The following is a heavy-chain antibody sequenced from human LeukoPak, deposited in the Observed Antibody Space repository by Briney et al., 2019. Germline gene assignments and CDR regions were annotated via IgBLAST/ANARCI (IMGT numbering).Heavy chain of an antibody. V-gene: IGHV1-2*02. J-gene: IGHJ4*02. CDR2: ISPKSGDT. CDR3: ARGRDKTTSPAIDY. CDR1: GYTFRGYY. D-gene: IGHD2-2*01. Sequence: ASVKVSCKASGYTFRGYYMHWVRQAPGQGHEWMGWISPKSGDTNYAQNFQGRVTMTRDTSISTAYMELSRLTSDDTAVYYCARGRDKTTSPAIDYWGQGTLVTVSS.